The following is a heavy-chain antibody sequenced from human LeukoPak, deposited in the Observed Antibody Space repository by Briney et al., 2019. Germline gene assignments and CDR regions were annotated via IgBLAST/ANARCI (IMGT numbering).Heavy chain of an antibody. Sequence: ASVKVSCKASGYTFTSYYMHWVRQAPGQGLEWMGIINPSGGSTSYAQKFQGRVTMTRDASTSTVYMELSSLRSEDTAVYYCARVPDSSSWYRTYYFDYWGQGTLVTVSS. D-gene: IGHD6-13*01. CDR2: INPSGGST. J-gene: IGHJ4*02. V-gene: IGHV1-46*01. CDR3: ARVPDSSSWYRTYYFDY. CDR1: GYTFTSYY.